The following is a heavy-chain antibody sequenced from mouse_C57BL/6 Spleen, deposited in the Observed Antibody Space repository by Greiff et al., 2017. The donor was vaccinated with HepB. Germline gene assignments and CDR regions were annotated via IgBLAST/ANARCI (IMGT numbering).Heavy chain of an antibody. D-gene: IGHD1-1*01. CDR1: GFTFSDYY. CDR3: AREPYYYGSSYWYFDV. J-gene: IGHJ1*03. V-gene: IGHV5-16*01. Sequence: EVQLVESEGGLVQPGSSMKLSCTASGFTFSDYYMAWVRQVPEKGLEWVANINYDGSSTYYLDSLKSRFIISRDNAKNILYLQMSSLKSEDTATYYCAREPYYYGSSYWYFDVWGTGTTVTVSS. CDR2: INYDGSST.